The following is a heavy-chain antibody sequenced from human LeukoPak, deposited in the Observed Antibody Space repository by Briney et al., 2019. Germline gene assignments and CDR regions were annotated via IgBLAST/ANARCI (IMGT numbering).Heavy chain of an antibody. J-gene: IGHJ3*02. V-gene: IGHV1-46*01. CDR3: ARYGFSAVWQGGWHAFDI. CDR2: INPSGGST. CDR1: GYTFTSYY. Sequence: ASVKVSCKASGYTFTSYYMHWVRQAPGQGLEWMGIINPSGGSTSYAQKFQGRVTMTRDTSTSTVYMELSSLTSEDTAVFYCARYGFSAVWQGGWHAFDIWGQGTVVTVSS. D-gene: IGHD2-15*01.